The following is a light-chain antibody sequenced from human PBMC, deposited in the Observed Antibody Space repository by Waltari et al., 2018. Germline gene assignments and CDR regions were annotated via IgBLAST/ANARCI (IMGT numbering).Light chain of an antibody. J-gene: IGLJ2*01. CDR1: ALPKHY. Sequence: SYELTQPPSVSVSPGQTARITCSGDALPKHYAYWFQQKPGQAPVLAICKDSERPSGIPERFSGASSGTTVTLTISGVQAEDEADYYCQSTDSSGSYRVFGGGTKLTVL. CDR3: QSTDSSGSYRV. CDR2: KDS. V-gene: IGLV3-25*03.